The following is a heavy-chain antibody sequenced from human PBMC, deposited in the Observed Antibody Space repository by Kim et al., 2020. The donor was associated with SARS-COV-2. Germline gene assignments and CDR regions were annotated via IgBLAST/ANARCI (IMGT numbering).Heavy chain of an antibody. V-gene: IGHV5-10-1*01. CDR3: ARAGIVVTDDPAEYFQH. Sequence: GESLKISCKGSGYSFTSYWISWVRQMPGKGLEWMGRIDPSDSYTNYSPSFQGHVTISADKSISTAYLQWSSLKASDTAMYYCARAGIVVTDDPAEYFQHWGQGTLVTVSS. J-gene: IGHJ1*01. D-gene: IGHD3-22*01. CDR1: GYSFTSYW. CDR2: IDPSDSYT.